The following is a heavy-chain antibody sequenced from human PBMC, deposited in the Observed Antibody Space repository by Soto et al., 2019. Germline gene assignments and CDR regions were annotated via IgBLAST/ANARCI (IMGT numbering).Heavy chain of an antibody. V-gene: IGHV1-69*04. CDR2: VIPNLGVT. D-gene: IGHD2-15*01. CDR1: GGTLSSYT. CDR3: ARDKGYCSDTSCTDSDY. Sequence: SVKVSCKASGGTLSSYTFSWVRQAPGQGLEWMGRVIPNLGVTNYAKKFQGRFTIVVDTSTSTAYMELNSLRYEDTAVYYCARDKGYCSDTSCTDSDYLRHGTLVSV. J-gene: IGHJ4*01.